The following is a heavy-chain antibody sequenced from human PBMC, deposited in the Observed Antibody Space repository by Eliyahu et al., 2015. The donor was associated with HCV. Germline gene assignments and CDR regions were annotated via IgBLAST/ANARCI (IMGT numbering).Heavy chain of an antibody. D-gene: IGHD2-2*01. J-gene: IGHJ4*02. CDR2: VYWDDDK. CDR1: GFSLRNNEAG. Sequence: QITLKESGPTLVKPTQTLTLTCTFSGFSLRNNEAGVGWIRQPLGKALEWLAVVYWDDDKHYSPSLMNRLTITKDPSKNQVVLTMTNLDPVDTGTYYCAHRRTPGLVLDYWGQGTLVTVSS. CDR3: AHRRTPGLVLDY. V-gene: IGHV2-5*02.